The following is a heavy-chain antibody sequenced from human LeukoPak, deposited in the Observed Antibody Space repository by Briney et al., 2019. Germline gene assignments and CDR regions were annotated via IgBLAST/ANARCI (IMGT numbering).Heavy chain of an antibody. CDR2: MNPNSGNT. CDR3: ARESETYYDILTGYYPSYYFDY. D-gene: IGHD3-9*01. J-gene: IGHJ4*02. CDR1: GYTFTSYD. V-gene: IGHV1-8*03. Sequence: GASVKVSCKASGYTFTSYDINWVRQATGQGLEWMGWMNPNSGNTGYAQKFQGRVTITRNTSISTAYMELSSLRSEDTAVYYCARESETYYDILTGYYPSYYFDYWGQGTLVTVSS.